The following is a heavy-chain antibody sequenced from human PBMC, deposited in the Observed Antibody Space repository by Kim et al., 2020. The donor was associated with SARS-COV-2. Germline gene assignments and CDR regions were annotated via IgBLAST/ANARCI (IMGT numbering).Heavy chain of an antibody. D-gene: IGHD6-13*01. CDR2: IFYSGST. J-gene: IGHJ4*02. CDR3: ARHKRKQQLVPSPSHFDY. CDR1: GGSIRSSSYY. Sequence: SETLSLTCTVSGGSIRSSSYYWGWIRQPPGKGLEWIGSIFYSGSTYYNPSLKSRVTISVDTSKNQFSLKLSSVTAADTAVYYCARHKRKQQLVPSPSHFDYWGQGTLVTVSS. V-gene: IGHV4-39*01.